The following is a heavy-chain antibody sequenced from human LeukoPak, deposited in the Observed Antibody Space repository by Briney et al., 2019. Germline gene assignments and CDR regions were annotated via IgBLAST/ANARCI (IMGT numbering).Heavy chain of an antibody. Sequence: SETLSLTCAVSGGSISSSNWWSWVRQPPGKGLEWIGEIYHSGSTNYNPSLKSRVTISVDKSKNQFSLKLSSVTAADTAVYYCARERGYSSSWYRLDYWGQGTLVTVSS. V-gene: IGHV4-4*02. CDR1: GGSISSSNW. D-gene: IGHD6-13*01. J-gene: IGHJ4*02. CDR3: ARERGYSSSWYRLDY. CDR2: IYHSGST.